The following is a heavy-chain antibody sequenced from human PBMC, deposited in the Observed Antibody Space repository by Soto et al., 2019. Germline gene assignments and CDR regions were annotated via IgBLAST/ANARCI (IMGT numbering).Heavy chain of an antibody. D-gene: IGHD3-10*01. V-gene: IGHV1-3*01. Sequence: ASVKVSCKASGYTFTTYVMHWVRQAPGQRLEWMGWINAGNGNTKYSQNFQGRVTITRDTSASTAYMELSSLRSEDTAVYYCAREYGSGSYILRWFDPWGQGTLVTVS. J-gene: IGHJ5*02. CDR2: INAGNGNT. CDR3: AREYGSGSYILRWFDP. CDR1: GYTFTTYV.